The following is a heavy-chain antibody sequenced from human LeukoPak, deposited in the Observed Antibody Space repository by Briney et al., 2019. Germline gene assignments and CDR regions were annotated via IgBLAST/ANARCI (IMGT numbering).Heavy chain of an antibody. D-gene: IGHD6-6*01. J-gene: IGHJ5*02. Sequence: NASETLSLTCTVSGGSISSYTHYWGWIRQPPGKGLEWIATVYYTGGTYYSPSLKSRVTISIDTSRNHFSLKLTSVIAADTAMYYCVSNSSSSPWFDPWGQGTLVTVSS. CDR3: VSNSSSSPWFDP. CDR1: GGSISSYTHY. CDR2: VYYTGGT. V-gene: IGHV4-39*02.